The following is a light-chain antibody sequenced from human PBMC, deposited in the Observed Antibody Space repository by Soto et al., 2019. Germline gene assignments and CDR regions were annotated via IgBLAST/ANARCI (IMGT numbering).Light chain of an antibody. CDR3: GSWDDSLSGVL. CDR1: SSNIGSNP. Sequence: QSVLTQPASASGTPGQKVTISCSGSSSNIGSNPVHWYQQLPGTAPQLLIHNNNQRPSRVPDRFSGSKSGTSASLAISGLQSEDEAYYYCGSWDDSLSGVLFGGGTKVTVL. J-gene: IGLJ2*01. CDR2: NNN. V-gene: IGLV1-44*01.